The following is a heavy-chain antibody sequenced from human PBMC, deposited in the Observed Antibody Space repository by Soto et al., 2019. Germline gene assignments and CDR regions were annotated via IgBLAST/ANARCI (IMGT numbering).Heavy chain of an antibody. CDR2: IIPIPGIP. CDR3: ARHDGSGSRWGY. V-gene: IGHV1-69*02. J-gene: IGHJ4*02. CDR1: GGTFSTYT. Sequence: QVQLVQSGAEVKQPGSSVKVSCKASGGTFSTYTISWVRQAPGQGLEWMGRIIPIPGIPNYAQKFQGRVTITADKSTSTAYMELSSLRSEDTAVYYCARHDGSGSRWGYWGQGTLVTVSS. D-gene: IGHD3-10*01.